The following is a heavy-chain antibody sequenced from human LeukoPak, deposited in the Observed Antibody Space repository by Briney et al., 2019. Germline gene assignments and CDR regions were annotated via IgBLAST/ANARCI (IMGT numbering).Heavy chain of an antibody. CDR3: AKAVVIVPTATPFDY. D-gene: IGHD2-2*01. J-gene: IGHJ4*02. V-gene: IGHV3-23*01. Sequence: GGSLRLSCAASGFTFSSYGMGWVRQAPGKGLEWVSSISGNGGSTYYADSVKGRFTISRGNSKNTLYMQMNSLRAEDTAVYYCAKAVVIVPTATPFDYWGQGTLVTVSS. CDR2: ISGNGGST. CDR1: GFTFSSYG.